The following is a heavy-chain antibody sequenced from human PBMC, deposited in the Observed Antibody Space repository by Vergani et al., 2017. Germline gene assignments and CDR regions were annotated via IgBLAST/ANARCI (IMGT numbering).Heavy chain of an antibody. CDR1: GFTFSSYG. Sequence: QVQLVESGGGVVQPGRSLRLSCAASGFTFSSYGMHWVRQAPGKGLEWVSFISGSGVTTDYADSVKGRFTTSRDNSKNTLYVQMNSLRAEDTAVYYCAKGMYYYDSRWGQGTLVTVSS. CDR2: ISGSGVTT. D-gene: IGHD3-22*01. V-gene: IGHV3-NL1*01. CDR3: AKGMYYYDSR. J-gene: IGHJ4*02.